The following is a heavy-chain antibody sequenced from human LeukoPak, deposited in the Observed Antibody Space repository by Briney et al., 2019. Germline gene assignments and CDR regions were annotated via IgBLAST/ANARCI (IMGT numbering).Heavy chain of an antibody. V-gene: IGHV3-23*01. CDR1: GVTFSTYS. CDR3: AKGGQNFDFWRFDY. Sequence: PGGPLRLSCSASGVTFSTYSMNWVRQTPGKGLMWVSSISGSGGSTYYAESVKGRFSISRDNSKKMMYLQMNSLRADDTAVYYCAKGGQNFDFWRFDYWGQGILATVSS. CDR2: ISGSGGST. D-gene: IGHD3-3*01. J-gene: IGHJ4*02.